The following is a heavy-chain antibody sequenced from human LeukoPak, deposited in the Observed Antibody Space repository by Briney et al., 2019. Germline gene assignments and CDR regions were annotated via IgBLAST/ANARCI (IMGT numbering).Heavy chain of an antibody. CDR3: ARGRGSLTY. CDR2: FYDTRSP. J-gene: IGHJ4*02. V-gene: IGHV4-59*01. D-gene: IGHD3-10*01. CDR1: GGSISLYY. Sequence: SETLSLACTVSGGSISLYYWSWIRQPPGKGLEWIGYFYDTRSPKYNPSLERRVTISVDMSRNQFSLNLTSVTAADTAVYYCARGRGSLTYWGQGTLATVSS.